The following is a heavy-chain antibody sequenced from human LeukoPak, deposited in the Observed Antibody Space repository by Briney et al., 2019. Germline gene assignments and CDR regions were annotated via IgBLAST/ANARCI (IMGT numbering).Heavy chain of an antibody. V-gene: IGHV5-51*01. D-gene: IGHD6-19*01. J-gene: IGHJ4*02. CDR3: ARRPTSGQYYFDE. CDR2: MNHGDADA. CDR1: GYTFTRYW. Sequence: GESLKISCKGSGYTFTRYWIAWVRQMPGKGLEWMAIMNHGDADATYSPSFQGQVTVSVDKSVSTAYLQWSSLRAADTAIYYCARRPTSGQYYFDEWGQGTLVTVPS.